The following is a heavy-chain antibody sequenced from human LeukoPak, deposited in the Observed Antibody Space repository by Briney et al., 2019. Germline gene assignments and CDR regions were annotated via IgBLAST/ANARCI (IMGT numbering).Heavy chain of an antibody. J-gene: IGHJ4*02. V-gene: IGHV3-30*04. D-gene: IGHD6-19*01. Sequence: GGSLRLSCAASGFTFSSFAMHWVRQAPGKGLEWVAVISYDGSNTYYADSVKGRLTISRDNSKNTLYLQMNSLRAKDTAVYYCARDSDLAVAGTTPFDYWGQGTLVTVSS. CDR2: ISYDGSNT. CDR3: ARDSDLAVAGTTPFDY. CDR1: GFTFSSFA.